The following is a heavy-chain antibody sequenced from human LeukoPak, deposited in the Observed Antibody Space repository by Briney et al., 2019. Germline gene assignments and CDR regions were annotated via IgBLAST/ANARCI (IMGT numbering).Heavy chain of an antibody. Sequence: ASVKVSCKASGYTFTSYYMHWVRQAPGQGLEWMGIINPSGGSTSYAQKFQGRVTMTRDTSISTAYMELSRLRSDDTAVYYCARGYCSGGTCYLVENWLDPWGQGTLVTVSS. CDR2: INPSGGST. D-gene: IGHD2-15*01. CDR1: GYTFTSYY. V-gene: IGHV1-46*01. J-gene: IGHJ5*02. CDR3: ARGYCSGGTCYLVENWLDP.